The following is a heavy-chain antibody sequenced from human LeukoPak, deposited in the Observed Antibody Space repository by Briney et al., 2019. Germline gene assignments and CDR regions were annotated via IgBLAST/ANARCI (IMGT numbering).Heavy chain of an antibody. CDR1: GLTFSTYW. V-gene: IGHV3-7*03. CDR3: ARAMNHAFNI. Sequence: GGSLRLSCTASGLTFSTYWMSWVRQAPGKGLEWVASMNEDGSKKYYVGSVRGRFTISRDNAKTSLYLQMSSLRAEDTAVYYCARAMNHAFNIWGQGAMVTVSS. CDR2: MNEDGSKK. J-gene: IGHJ3*02.